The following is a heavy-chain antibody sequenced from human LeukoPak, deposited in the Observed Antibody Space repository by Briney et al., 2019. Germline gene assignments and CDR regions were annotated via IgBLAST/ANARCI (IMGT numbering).Heavy chain of an antibody. V-gene: IGHV3-21*01. CDR2: ISSSSSYI. J-gene: IGHJ4*02. D-gene: IGHD1-26*01. CDR1: GFTFSSYS. CDR3: ARDVYSGSYHLFDY. Sequence: GGSLRLSCAASGFTFSSYSMTWVRQAPGKGLEWVSSISSSSSYIYYADSVKGRFTISRDNAKNSLYLQMNSLRAEDTAVYYCARDVYSGSYHLFDYWGQGTLVPVSS.